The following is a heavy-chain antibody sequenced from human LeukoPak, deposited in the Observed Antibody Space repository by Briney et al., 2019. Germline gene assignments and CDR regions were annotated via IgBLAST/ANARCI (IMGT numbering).Heavy chain of an antibody. D-gene: IGHD1-26*01. Sequence: GGSLRLSCAASGFTFSSYWMHWVRQAPGKGLVWVSRIKSDGSSTSYADSVKGRFTISRDNAKNSLYLQMNSLRAEDTALYYCARDSGILDGFDYWGQGTLVTVSS. CDR2: IKSDGSST. CDR1: GFTFSSYW. J-gene: IGHJ4*02. V-gene: IGHV3-74*01. CDR3: ARDSGILDGFDY.